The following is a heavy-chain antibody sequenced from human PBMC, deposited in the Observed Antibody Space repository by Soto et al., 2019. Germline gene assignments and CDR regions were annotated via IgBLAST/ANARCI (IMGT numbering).Heavy chain of an antibody. CDR3: AKDKGYGDDWYFDL. D-gene: IGHD4-17*01. V-gene: IGHV3-23*01. CDR1: GFTFSSYA. CDR2: ISGSGGST. J-gene: IGHJ2*01. Sequence: GGSLRLSSASSGFTFSSYAMISVRQAPGKGLEWVSAISGSGGSTYYADSVKGRFTISRDNSKNTLYLQMNSLRAEDTAVYYCAKDKGYGDDWYFDLWGRGTLVTVSS.